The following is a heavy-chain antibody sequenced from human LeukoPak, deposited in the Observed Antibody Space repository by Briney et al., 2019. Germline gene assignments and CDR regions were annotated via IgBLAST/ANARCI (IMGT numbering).Heavy chain of an antibody. CDR3: ARGHDFVWGSYRTSFDY. V-gene: IGHV1-18*04. Sequence: ASVKVSCKASGYTFTSYYMHWVRQAPGQGLEWMGWISAYNGNTNYAQKFQDRVTMTTDTSTSTAYMELRSLRSDDTAVYYCARGHDFVWGSYRTSFDYWGQGTLVTVSS. D-gene: IGHD3-16*02. J-gene: IGHJ4*02. CDR2: ISAYNGNT. CDR1: GYTFTSYY.